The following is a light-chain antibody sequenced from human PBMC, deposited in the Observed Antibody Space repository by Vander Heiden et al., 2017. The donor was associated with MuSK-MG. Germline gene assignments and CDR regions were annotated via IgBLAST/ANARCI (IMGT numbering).Light chain of an antibody. V-gene: IGKV4-1*01. CDR3: QQYYTNTLT. CDR2: WAS. CDR1: QSVLYNSNNKNY. Sequence: DIVMTQSPDSLTVSLGERDTINCKSSQSVLYNSNNKNYLAWYQLKPGQPPKLLIYWASTRESGVPDRFSGSGSGSDFTLTISNLQAEDVAVYYCQQYYTNTLTFGGGTKVEIK. J-gene: IGKJ4*01.